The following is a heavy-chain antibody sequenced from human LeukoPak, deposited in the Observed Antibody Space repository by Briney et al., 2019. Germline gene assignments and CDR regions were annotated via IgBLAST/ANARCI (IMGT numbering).Heavy chain of an antibody. D-gene: IGHD3-22*01. CDR1: GGATSNSE. CDR3: ASRAFYDSSGLDF. V-gene: IGHV4-59*08. Sequence: SETLSLTCSVSGGATSNSEVTSMRQPPGKGLEWIGHVSNSGNTKYNPSLKSRVTISIDTSKKHFSLNLSSVSAADTAVYYCASRAFYDSSGLDFWGQGILVTVSS. CDR2: VSNSGNT. J-gene: IGHJ4*02.